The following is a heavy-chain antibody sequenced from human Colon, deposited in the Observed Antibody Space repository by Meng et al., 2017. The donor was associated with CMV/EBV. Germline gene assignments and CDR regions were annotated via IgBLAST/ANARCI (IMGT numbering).Heavy chain of an antibody. CDR3: AKDSRFESFDY. J-gene: IGHJ4*02. CDR1: GYTFTNSY. V-gene: IGHV1-46*01. D-gene: IGHD2-15*01. Sequence: SCPASGYTFTNSYMHWVRQAPGQGLEWMGRISPRGDRTTYAEKFQGRVTMTRDTSTSTVYMELSSLRSEDTAVYYCAKDSRFESFDYWGQGTLVTVSS. CDR2: ISPRGDRT.